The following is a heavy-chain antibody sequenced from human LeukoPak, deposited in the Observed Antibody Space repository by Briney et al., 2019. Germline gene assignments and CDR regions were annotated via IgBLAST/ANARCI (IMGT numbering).Heavy chain of an antibody. V-gene: IGHV3-23*01. CDR1: GFNFYSYA. CDR3: ARAVITIFGVALHFDY. CDR2: MSGSGGSI. J-gene: IGHJ4*02. Sequence: GGSLRLSCAASGFNFYSYAMTWVRQAPGKGLEWVSGMSGSGGSIYYADSVRGRFTISRDNAKNSLYLQMNSLRAEDTAVYYCARAVITIFGVALHFDYWGQGTLVTVSS. D-gene: IGHD3-3*01.